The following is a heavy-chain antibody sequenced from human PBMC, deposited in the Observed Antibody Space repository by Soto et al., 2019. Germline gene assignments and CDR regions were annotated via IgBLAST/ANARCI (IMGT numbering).Heavy chain of an antibody. J-gene: IGHJ4*02. CDR3: ARGPRVSSTGTGAH. CDR1: GFTFSAYW. V-gene: IGHV3-74*01. Sequence: GGSLRLSCSVSGFTFSAYWMHWVRQVPGKGLNWVSRISDNGSTATYADSVKGRFVISRDNAKNSLYLEMNTLRADDSGLYYCARGPRVSSTGTGAHWGRGTLFTVSS. D-gene: IGHD1-1*01. CDR2: ISDNGSTA.